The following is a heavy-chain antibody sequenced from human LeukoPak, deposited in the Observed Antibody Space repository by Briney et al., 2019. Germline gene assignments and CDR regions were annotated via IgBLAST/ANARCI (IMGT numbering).Heavy chain of an antibody. Sequence: GGSLRLSCEASGFTFDSYAIHWVRQAPGKGLEWVSYISTSGSTVFYSDSVKGRFTISRDNAKNSLFLQMSSLRVEDTAVYYCTRGGFYDLAVWGQGTTVTVSS. CDR2: ISTSGSTV. V-gene: IGHV3-48*03. CDR1: GFTFDSYA. CDR3: TRGGFYDLAV. J-gene: IGHJ6*02.